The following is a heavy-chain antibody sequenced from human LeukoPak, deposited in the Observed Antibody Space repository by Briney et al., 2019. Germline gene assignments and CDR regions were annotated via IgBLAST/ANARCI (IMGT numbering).Heavy chain of an antibody. V-gene: IGHV3-23*01. CDR3: AKDIVVSGYYGMDV. D-gene: IGHD2-21*01. CDR1: GFTFSSYA. CDR2: IRTNGGST. J-gene: IGHJ6*02. Sequence: PGGSLRLSCAASGFTFSSYAMSWVRQAPGKGVEWGSSIRTNGGSTYYADSVKGRFTISRDNSKNRLYLQMNSLRAEDTAVYYSAKDIVVSGYYGMDVWGQGTTVTASS.